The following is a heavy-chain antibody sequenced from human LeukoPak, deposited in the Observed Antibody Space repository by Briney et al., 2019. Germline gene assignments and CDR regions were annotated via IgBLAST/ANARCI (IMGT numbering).Heavy chain of an antibody. CDR1: GFTVSSNY. CDR3: AKTPVGMVTLDY. Sequence: GGSLRLSCAASGFTVSSNYMSWVRQAPGKGLEWVSVIYSGGSTYYADSVKGRFTISRDNSKNTLYLQMNSLRAEDTAVYYCAKTPVGMVTLDYWGQGTLVTVSS. CDR2: IYSGGST. J-gene: IGHJ4*02. V-gene: IGHV3-53*01. D-gene: IGHD5-24*01.